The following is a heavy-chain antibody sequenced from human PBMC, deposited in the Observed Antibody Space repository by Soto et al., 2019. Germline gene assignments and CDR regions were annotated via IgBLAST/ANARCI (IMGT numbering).Heavy chain of an antibody. D-gene: IGHD6-13*01. CDR1: GFTLSDYF. V-gene: IGHV3-11*01. CDR2: ISSRSADI. Sequence: QVHLVESGGGLVEPGGSLSLSCAASGFTLSDYFVTWIRQAPGRGLEQISYISSRSADIYYADSVKGRFTISRNNAENSLYLQMDNLRVADTAMYYCARCFYPSSWYKFDSWGQGTLVTVSS. J-gene: IGHJ4*02. CDR3: ARCFYPSSWYKFDS.